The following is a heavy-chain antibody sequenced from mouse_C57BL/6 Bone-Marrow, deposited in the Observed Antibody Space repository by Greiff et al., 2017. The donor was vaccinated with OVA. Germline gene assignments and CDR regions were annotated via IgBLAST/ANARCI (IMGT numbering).Heavy chain of an antibody. D-gene: IGHD2-1*01. CDR2: IYPGSGST. Sequence: VQLQQSGAELVKPGASVKMSCKASGYTFTSYWITWVKQRPGQGLEWIGDIYPGSGSTNYNEKFKSKATLPVDTSSSTAYMQLSSLTSEDSAVYYCASSLLHYFDYWGQGTTLTVSS. CDR3: ASSLLHYFDY. V-gene: IGHV1-55*01. CDR1: GYTFTSYW. J-gene: IGHJ2*01.